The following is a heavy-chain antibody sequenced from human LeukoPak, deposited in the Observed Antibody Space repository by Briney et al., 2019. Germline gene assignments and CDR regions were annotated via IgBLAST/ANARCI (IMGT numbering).Heavy chain of an antibody. CDR2: INPSGGST. CDR1: GYTFTSYY. D-gene: IGHD3-22*01. J-gene: IGHJ4*02. Sequence: GASVKVSCKASGYTFTSYYMHWVRQAPGQGLEWMGIINPSGGSTSYAQKFQGRVTMTRDTSISTAYMELSRVRSDDTAVYYCASGGDVWNYYDRTGYFDYWGQGTLVTVSS. CDR3: ASGGDVWNYYDRTGYFDY. V-gene: IGHV1-46*01.